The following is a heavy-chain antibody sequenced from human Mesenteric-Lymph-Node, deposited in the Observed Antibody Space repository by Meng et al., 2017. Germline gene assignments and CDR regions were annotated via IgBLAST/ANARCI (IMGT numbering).Heavy chain of an antibody. V-gene: IGHV3-9*01. J-gene: IGHJ4*02. CDR2: ISWNSGSI. D-gene: IGHD3-10*01. CDR3: AKGDTYYYGSGSYLGGY. CDR1: GFTFDDYA. Sequence: GGSLRVSCAASGFTFDDYAMHWVRQAPGKGLEWVSGISWNSGSIGYADSVKGRFTISRDNAKNSLYLQMNSLRAEDTALYYCAKGDTYYYGSGSYLGGYWGQGTLVTVSS.